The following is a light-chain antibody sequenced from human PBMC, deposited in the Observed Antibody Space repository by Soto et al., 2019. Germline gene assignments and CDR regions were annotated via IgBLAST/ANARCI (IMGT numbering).Light chain of an antibody. CDR1: QNVGFS. V-gene: IGKV3-11*01. J-gene: IGKJ5*01. Sequence: TQSPDTLSVSPGERATLSCRASQNVGFSLGWCQQKPGQAPRLLIYDTSTRATGVPARFSGSGSGTDFTLTISSLEPEDFATYYCQQSYSTTITFGQGTRLEIK. CDR2: DTS. CDR3: QQSYSTTIT.